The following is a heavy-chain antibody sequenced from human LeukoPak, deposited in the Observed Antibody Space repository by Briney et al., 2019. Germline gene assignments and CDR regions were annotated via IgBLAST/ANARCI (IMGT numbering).Heavy chain of an antibody. CDR3: ARARSYMFDY. J-gene: IGHJ4*02. V-gene: IGHV3-11*01. CDR2: ISGSAGTI. CDR1: GFTFSDHW. D-gene: IGHD3-10*01. Sequence: GGSLRLSCEASGFTFSDHWMSWVRQAPGKGLEWVSYISGSAGTIFYADSVKGRFTVSRDNAKNSLYLQMNSLRAEETAVYYCARARSYMFDYWGQGTLVTVSS.